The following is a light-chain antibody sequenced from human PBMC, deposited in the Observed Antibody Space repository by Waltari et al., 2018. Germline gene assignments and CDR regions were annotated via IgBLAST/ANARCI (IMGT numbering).Light chain of an antibody. Sequence: EVVMTQSPAALSVSPGERVTLSCKASQNIDNNLAWYQQKPGQSPRLLICGASTRATGVPARFSGSGSGTEFTLTISSLQSEDCAVFYCQQYNRWPPLTFGGGTKVEIK. J-gene: IGKJ4*01. CDR1: QNIDNN. V-gene: IGKV3-15*01. CDR3: QQYNRWPPLT. CDR2: GAS.